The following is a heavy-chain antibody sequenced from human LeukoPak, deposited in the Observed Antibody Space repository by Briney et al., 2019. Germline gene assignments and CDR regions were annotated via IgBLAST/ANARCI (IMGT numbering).Heavy chain of an antibody. J-gene: IGHJ5*02. CDR2: ISGGKDST. D-gene: IGHD1-1*01. CDR1: GFTFNSYA. V-gene: IGHV3-23*01. Sequence: GGSLRLSCAASGFTFNSYAMYWVRQAPGKGLEWVSSISGGKDSTYYTDSVKGRFTISSDNSRSTLYLQMNNLRADDTALYYCATKRGQGTQLNYNWFDPWGQGTLVSVSS. CDR3: ATKRGQGTQLNYNWFDP.